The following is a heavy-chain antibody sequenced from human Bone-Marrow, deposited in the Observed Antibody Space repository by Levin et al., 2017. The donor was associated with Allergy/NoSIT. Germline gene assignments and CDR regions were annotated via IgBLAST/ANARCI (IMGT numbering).Heavy chain of an antibody. CDR3: AKDPGVGAAAIDY. Sequence: GGSLRLSCAASGFTFSSYGMHWVRQAPGKGLEWVAVISYDGSNKYYADSVKGRFTISRDNSKNALYLQMNSLRAEDTAVYYCAKDPGVGAAAIDYWGQGTLVTVSS. V-gene: IGHV3-30*18. D-gene: IGHD1-26*01. CDR2: ISYDGSNK. J-gene: IGHJ4*02. CDR1: GFTFSSYG.